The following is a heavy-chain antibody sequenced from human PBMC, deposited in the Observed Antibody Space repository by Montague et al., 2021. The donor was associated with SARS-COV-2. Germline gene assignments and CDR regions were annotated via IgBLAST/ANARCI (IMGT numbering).Heavy chain of an antibody. CDR3: ARVAGGYYHDSSAYFDY. CDR2: INQSGST. V-gene: IGHV4-34*01. D-gene: IGHD3-22*01. CDR1: GGSFSGYY. Sequence: SETLSLTCAVYGGSFSGYYCSWIRQPPGKGLEWIGEINQSGSTNXNPSLKSRVTLSVDTSKKQFSLKLSSLTAADTAVYYCARVAGGYYHDSSAYFDYWGQGSLVTVSS. J-gene: IGHJ4*02.